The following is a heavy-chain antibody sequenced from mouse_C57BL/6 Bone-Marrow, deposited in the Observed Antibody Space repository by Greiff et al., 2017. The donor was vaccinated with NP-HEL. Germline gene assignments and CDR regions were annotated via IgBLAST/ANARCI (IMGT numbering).Heavy chain of an antibody. CDR2: INPSNGGT. CDR1: GYTFTSYW. Sequence: QVQLQQPGTELVKPGTSVKLSCKSSGYTFTSYWMHWVKQRPGQGLEWIGNINPSNGGTNYNEKFKSKATLTVDKSSSTAYMQLSSLTSDDSAVYYCEREGRWLRRGYWYFDVWGTGTTVTVSS. J-gene: IGHJ1*03. CDR3: EREGRWLRRGYWYFDV. V-gene: IGHV1-53*01. D-gene: IGHD2-2*01.